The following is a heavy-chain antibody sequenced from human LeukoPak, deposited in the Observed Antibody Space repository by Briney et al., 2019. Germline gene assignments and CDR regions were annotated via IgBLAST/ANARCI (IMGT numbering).Heavy chain of an antibody. V-gene: IGHV4-31*03. J-gene: IGHJ3*02. CDR1: GGSISSVDSY. D-gene: IGHD3-10*01. CDR2: IYSNGNT. Sequence: SETLSLTCTVSGGSISSVDSYWGWIRQHPGKGLEWIGYIYSNGNTFYNPSLKSRITISVDTSKNQCSLELTSVIAADTAVYYCATISGHLSGSANAAFDIWGQGTVVTVSS. CDR3: ATISGHLSGSANAAFDI.